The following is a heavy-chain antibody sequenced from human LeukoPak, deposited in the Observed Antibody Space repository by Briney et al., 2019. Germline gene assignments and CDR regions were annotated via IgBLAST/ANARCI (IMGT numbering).Heavy chain of an antibody. D-gene: IGHD4-17*01. CDR3: ARDEVDYGERDSYYYGVDV. J-gene: IGHJ6*02. Sequence: SETLSLTCTVSGGSISSGGYYWSWIRQHPGKGLEWIAYIYYSGSTYYNPSLKSRVTISIDTSKNQFSLKLNSVTAADTAVYYCARDEVDYGERDSYYYGVDVWGQGTTVTVSS. CDR2: IYYSGST. V-gene: IGHV4-31*03. CDR1: GGSISSGGYY.